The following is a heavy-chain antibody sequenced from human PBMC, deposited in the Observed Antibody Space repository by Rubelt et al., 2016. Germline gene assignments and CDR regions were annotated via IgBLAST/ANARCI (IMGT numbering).Heavy chain of an antibody. D-gene: IGHD5-24*01. Sequence: QGEESGPGLVKPSETLSLTCSVSGGSISSSSYYWGWIRQPPGKGLEWIGTIYYSGSTYYNPSLKSRVTISVDTSKNQFSLKLSSVTAADTAVYYCARDADGYNPDDAFDIWGQGTMVTVSS. CDR2: IYYSGST. CDR1: GGSISSSSYY. J-gene: IGHJ3*02. CDR3: ARDADGYNPDDAFDI. V-gene: IGHV4-39*02.